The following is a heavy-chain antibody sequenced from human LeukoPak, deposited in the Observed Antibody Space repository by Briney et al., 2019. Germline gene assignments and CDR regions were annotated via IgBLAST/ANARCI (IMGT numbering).Heavy chain of an antibody. D-gene: IGHD2-2*01. CDR3: AKTGGSSTSCYY. CDR2: ISGSGGRT. Sequence: PGGALRLSCAASGFTSSIYAMSWDREAPGKGLQWVSAISGSGGRTYYADSVKGRFTISRDNSKNTLYLQMNSLRAEDTAVYYCAKTGGSSTSCYYWGQGTLVTVSS. J-gene: IGHJ4*02. CDR1: GFTSSIYA. V-gene: IGHV3-23*01.